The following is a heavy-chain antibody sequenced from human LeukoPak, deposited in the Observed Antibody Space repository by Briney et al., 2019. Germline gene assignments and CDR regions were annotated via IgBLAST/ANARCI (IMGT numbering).Heavy chain of an antibody. CDR2: IIPIFDTT. Sequence: SVKVSCKASGGTFSSYAISWVRQAPGQGLEWMGRIIPIFDTTTYAQKFQGRVTITTGESTSTAYMELSSLRSEDTAVYYCARGGSYFDYWGQGTLVTVSS. V-gene: IGHV1-69*05. CDR3: ARGGSYFDY. D-gene: IGHD5-12*01. J-gene: IGHJ4*02. CDR1: GGTFSSYA.